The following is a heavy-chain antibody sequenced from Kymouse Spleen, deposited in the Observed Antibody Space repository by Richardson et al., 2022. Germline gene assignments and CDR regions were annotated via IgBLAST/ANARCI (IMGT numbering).Heavy chain of an antibody. CDR2: IYYSGST. Sequence: QLQLQESGPGLVKPSETLSLTCTVSGGSISSSSYYWGWIRQPPGKGLEWIGSIYYSGSTYYNPSLKSRVTISVDTSKNQFSLKLSSVTAADTAVYYCARGRGARAFDYWGQGTLVTVSS. D-gene: IGHD1-26*01,IGHD3-10*01. V-gene: IGHV4-39*01. J-gene: IGHJ4*02. CDR3: ARGRGARAFDY. CDR1: GGSISSSSYY.